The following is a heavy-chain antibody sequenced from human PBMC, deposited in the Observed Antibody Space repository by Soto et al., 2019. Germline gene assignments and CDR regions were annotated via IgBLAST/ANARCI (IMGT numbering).Heavy chain of an antibody. V-gene: IGHV1-8*01. Sequence: QVQLVQSGAEVKKPGASVRVSCKASGYTFTKFDINWVRQATGQGLEWMGWMNPNSGNTGYAQKFQGRVTMTRNTSITTAYMELSTLRSEDTAVYYCGRGDYGDYSHWFDPWGQGTLVTVSS. CDR2: MNPNSGNT. J-gene: IGHJ5*02. CDR1: GYTFTKFD. CDR3: GRGDYGDYSHWFDP. D-gene: IGHD4-17*01.